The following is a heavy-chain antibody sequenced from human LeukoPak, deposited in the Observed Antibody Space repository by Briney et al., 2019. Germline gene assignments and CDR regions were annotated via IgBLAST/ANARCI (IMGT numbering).Heavy chain of an antibody. CDR1: GGSIRSSYYY. D-gene: IGHD3-22*01. CDR2: IYDSGST. CDR3: ARDSHHYYDSSGYYSYFDY. J-gene: IGHJ4*02. V-gene: IGHV4-39*07. Sequence: SETLSLTCTVSGGSIRSSYYYWGWIRQPPGKGLEWIGSIYDSGSTYYNPSLKSRVTISVDTSKNQFSLKLSSVTAADTAVYYCARDSHHYYDSSGYYSYFDYWGQGTLVTVSS.